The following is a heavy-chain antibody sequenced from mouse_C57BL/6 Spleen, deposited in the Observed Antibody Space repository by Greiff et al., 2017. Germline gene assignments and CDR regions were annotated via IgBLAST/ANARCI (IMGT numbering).Heavy chain of an antibody. Sequence: EVKVVESGGGLVQSGRSLRLSCATSGFTFSDFYMEWVRQAPGKGLEWIAASRNKANDYTTEYSASVKGRFIVSRDTSQSILYLQMNALRAEDTAIYYCARDAWGGYFDYWGQGTTLTVSS. J-gene: IGHJ2*01. V-gene: IGHV7-1*01. CDR3: ARDAWGGYFDY. CDR2: SRNKANDYTT. CDR1: GFTFSDFY.